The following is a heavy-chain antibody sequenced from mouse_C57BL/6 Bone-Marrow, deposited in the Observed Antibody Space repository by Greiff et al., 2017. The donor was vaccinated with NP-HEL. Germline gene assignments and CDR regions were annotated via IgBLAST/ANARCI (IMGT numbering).Heavy chain of an antibody. D-gene: IGHD1-1*01. J-gene: IGHJ2*01. CDR1: GFTFSSYG. V-gene: IGHV5-6*01. CDR3: ARRPIPHYYGSSYGYCDY. Sequence: EVQGVESGGDLVKPGGSLKLSCAASGFTFSSYGMSWVRQTPDKRLEWVATISSGGSYTYYPDRVQGRFTISRDNAKNTLYLQMSSLKSEDTAMYYCARRPIPHYYGSSYGYCDYWGQGTTLTVSS. CDR2: ISSGGSYT.